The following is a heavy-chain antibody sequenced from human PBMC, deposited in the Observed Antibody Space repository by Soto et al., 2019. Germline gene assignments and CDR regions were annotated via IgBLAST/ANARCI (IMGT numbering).Heavy chain of an antibody. CDR1: GFPFNNAW. CDR2: VKSKADGGSG. D-gene: IGHD1-26*01. J-gene: IGHJ4*01. V-gene: IGHV3-15*07. CDR3: TTDSRTTLPEIRFDY. Sequence: PGGSLRLSCAASGFPFNNAWINWVRQVPGKGLEWVGRVKSKADGGSGDYAAPVKGRFVVSRDDSKDIVYLQMNSLKIEDTGVYYCTTDSRTTLPEIRFDYWGHGTQVNAPQ.